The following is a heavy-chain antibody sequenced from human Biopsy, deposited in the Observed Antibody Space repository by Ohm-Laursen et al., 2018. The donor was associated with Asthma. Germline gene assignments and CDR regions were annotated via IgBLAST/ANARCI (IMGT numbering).Heavy chain of an antibody. J-gene: IGHJ4*02. D-gene: IGHD6-19*01. Sequence: SLRLSCAASRFTYEMHWVRQAPGKGLGWVAVISYDGSSIYYADSVKGRFTISRDNSKNTLSLQMNSLTAEDTAVYYCAREGVAGTHIEDWGQGTLVTVSS. V-gene: IGHV3-30-3*01. CDR3: AREGVAGTHIED. CDR2: ISYDGSSI. CDR1: RFTYE.